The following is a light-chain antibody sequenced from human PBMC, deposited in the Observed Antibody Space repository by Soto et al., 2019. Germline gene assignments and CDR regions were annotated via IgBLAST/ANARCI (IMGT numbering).Light chain of an antibody. Sequence: QCSGTLSLSPGERATLSCRATQSVSSNYLAWYQQKAGQAPRLLIYGASSRATGIPDRFSGSGSGTDFTLTISRLEPEDFAVYYCQQYGRSPLTFGQGTRLEIK. CDR1: QSVSSNY. J-gene: IGKJ5*01. V-gene: IGKV3-20*01. CDR3: QQYGRSPLT. CDR2: GAS.